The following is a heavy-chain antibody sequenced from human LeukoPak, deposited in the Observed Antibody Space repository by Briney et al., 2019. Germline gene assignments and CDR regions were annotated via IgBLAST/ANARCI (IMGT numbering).Heavy chain of an antibody. V-gene: IGHV3-23*01. CDR2: ITNSGGST. CDR1: EFTFKTYA. Sequence: PGGSLRLSCAASEFTFKTYAMNWVRQAPGKGLEWVSGITNSGGSTYYADSVEGRFIISRDNSKNRLYLQMNSLRVEDTALYYCAKGLSWFDSWGQGTLVTVSS. CDR3: AKGLSWFDS. J-gene: IGHJ5*01.